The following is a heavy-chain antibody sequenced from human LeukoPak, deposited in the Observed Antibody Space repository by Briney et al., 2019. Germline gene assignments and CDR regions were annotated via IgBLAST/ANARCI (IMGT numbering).Heavy chain of an antibody. CDR2: IYSGGST. CDR1: GFTVSSNY. J-gene: IGHJ4*02. CDR3: ARDGDGDDPFDY. Sequence: GGSLRLSCAASGFTVSSNYMSWVRQAPGKGLEWVSVIYSGGSTYYADSVKGRFTISRDNSKNTLYLQMNSLRGEDTAVYYCARDGDGDDPFDYWGQGTLVTVSS. V-gene: IGHV3-66*01. D-gene: IGHD4-17*01.